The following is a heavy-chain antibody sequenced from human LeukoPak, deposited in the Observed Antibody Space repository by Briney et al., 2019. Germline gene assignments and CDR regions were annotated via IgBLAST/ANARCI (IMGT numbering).Heavy chain of an antibody. D-gene: IGHD6-13*01. Sequence: GGSLRLSCAASGFTVSNSYINWVRQAPGKGLEWVSIIYSGGNTYYADSVRGRFIISRDNSENTVYLQMNSLRAEDTAVYFCARDGLVSCSSCFDYWGQGTLVTVSS. J-gene: IGHJ4*02. CDR3: ARDGLVSCSSCFDY. V-gene: IGHV3-66*01. CDR2: IYSGGNT. CDR1: GFTVSNSY.